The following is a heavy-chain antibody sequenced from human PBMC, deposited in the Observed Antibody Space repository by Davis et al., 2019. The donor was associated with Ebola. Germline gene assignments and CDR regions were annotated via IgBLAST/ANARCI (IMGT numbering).Heavy chain of an antibody. J-gene: IGHJ6*02. V-gene: IGHV3-7*03. CDR2: IKQDGSEK. CDR1: GFTFSSYW. Sequence: PGGSLRLSCAASGFTFSSYWMSWVRQAPGKGLEWVANIKQDGSEKYYVDSVKGRFTISRDNAKNSLYLQMNSLRAEDTAVYYCARDYPGSSWLYVMDVWGQGTTVTVSS. D-gene: IGHD6-13*01. CDR3: ARDYPGSSWLYVMDV.